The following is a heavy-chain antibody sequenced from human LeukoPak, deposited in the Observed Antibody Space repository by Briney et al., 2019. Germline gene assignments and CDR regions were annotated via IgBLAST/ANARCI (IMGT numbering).Heavy chain of an antibody. D-gene: IGHD6-13*01. CDR3: ARSAAAGTGGYNWFDP. J-gene: IGHJ5*02. CDR2: INYRGNT. Sequence: SETLSLTCTVSSASISGSDYYWCWIRQPPGKGLEWVGSINYRGNTYYESSLKSRVTISVDTSKNHFSLRLSSVTAADTAVYYCARSAAAGTGGYNWFDPWGQGTLVTVSS. V-gene: IGHV4-39*02. CDR1: SASISGSDYY.